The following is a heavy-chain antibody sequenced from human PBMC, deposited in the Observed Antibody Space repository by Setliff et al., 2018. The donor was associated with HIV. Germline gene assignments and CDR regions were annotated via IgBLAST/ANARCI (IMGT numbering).Heavy chain of an antibody. CDR1: GGSISSSSYY. D-gene: IGHD1-26*01. V-gene: IGHV4-39*07. J-gene: IGHJ4*02. CDR3: ARAGMGALRSLFDY. Sequence: SETLSLTCTVSGGSISSSSYYWGWIRQPPGKGLEWIGSIYYSGSTYYNPSLKSRVTISVDTSKNQFSLKLNSVTAADTAIYYCARAGMGALRSLFDYWGQGTLVTVSS. CDR2: IYYSGST.